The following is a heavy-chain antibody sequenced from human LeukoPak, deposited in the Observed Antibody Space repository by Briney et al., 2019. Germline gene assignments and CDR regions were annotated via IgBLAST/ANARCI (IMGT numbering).Heavy chain of an antibody. CDR2: INHSGST. CDR1: GGSFSGYY. CDR3: ARDLASCAGDCYSDGFDY. Sequence: SETLSLTYAVYGGSFSGYYWSWIRQPPGKGLEWIGEINHSGSTNYNPSLKSRVTISVDTSKNQFSLKLSSVTAADTAVYYCARDLASCAGDCYSDGFDYWGQGALVTVSS. J-gene: IGHJ4*02. D-gene: IGHD2-21*02. V-gene: IGHV4-34*01.